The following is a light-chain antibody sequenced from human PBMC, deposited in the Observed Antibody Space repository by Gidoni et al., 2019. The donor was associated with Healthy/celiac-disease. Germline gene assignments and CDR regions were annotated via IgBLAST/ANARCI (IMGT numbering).Light chain of an antibody. CDR1: QRVSSY. CDR2: DAS. J-gene: IGKJ1*01. V-gene: IGKV3-11*01. CDR3: QQRSNWPPWT. Sequence: EIVSTQSPATLSLSPGERATLSCRASQRVSSYLAWYQQKPGQAPRLLIYDASNRATGIPARFSGSGSGTDFTLTISSLEPEDFAVYYCQQRSNWPPWTFGQXTKVEIK.